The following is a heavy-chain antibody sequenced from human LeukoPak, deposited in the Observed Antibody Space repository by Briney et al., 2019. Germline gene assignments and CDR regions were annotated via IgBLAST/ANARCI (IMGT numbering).Heavy chain of an antibody. D-gene: IGHD2-2*01. CDR2: IDWDDDK. CDR1: GFSLSTSGMC. CDR3: ARIRTSQYAFDI. J-gene: IGHJ3*02. Sequence: SGPAPVKPTQTLTLTSTFSGFSLSTSGMCVSWVRQPSGKALEWLALIDWDDDKYYSTSLKTRLTISKDTSKNQVVLTMTNMDPVDTATYYCARIRTSQYAFDIWGQGTMVTVSS. V-gene: IGHV2-70*20.